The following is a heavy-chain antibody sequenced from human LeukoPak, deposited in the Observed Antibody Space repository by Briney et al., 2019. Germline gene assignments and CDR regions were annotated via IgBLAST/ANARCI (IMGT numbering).Heavy chain of an antibody. CDR1: GLTFSNYW. CDR3: AELGITMIGGV. CDR2: INSDGSTI. Sequence: GGSLRLSCAASGLTFSNYWMHWVCQAPGKGLVWVSRINSDGSTIEYADSVKGRFTISRDNAKNSLYLQMNSLRAEDTAVYYCAELGITMIGGVWGKGTTVTISS. V-gene: IGHV3-74*03. J-gene: IGHJ6*04. D-gene: IGHD3-10*02.